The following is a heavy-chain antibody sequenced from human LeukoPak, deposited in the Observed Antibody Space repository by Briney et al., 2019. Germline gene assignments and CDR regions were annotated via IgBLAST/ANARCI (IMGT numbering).Heavy chain of an antibody. V-gene: IGHV3-30-3*01. Sequence: GGSLRLSCAASGFTFSSYAMHWVRQAPGKGLEWVAVISYDGSNKYYADFVKGRFTISRDNSKNTLYLQMNSLRAEDTAVYYCARDPIAVADEYYFDYWGQGTLVTVSS. CDR1: GFTFSSYA. D-gene: IGHD6-19*01. J-gene: IGHJ4*02. CDR3: ARDPIAVADEYYFDY. CDR2: ISYDGSNK.